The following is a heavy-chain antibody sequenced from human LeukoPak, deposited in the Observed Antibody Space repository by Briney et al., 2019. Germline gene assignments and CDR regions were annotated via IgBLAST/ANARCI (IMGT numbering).Heavy chain of an antibody. Sequence: GESLKISCKGSGYSFTSYWIGWVRQMPGKGLEWMGIIYPGDSDTRYSPSLQGQVTISADKSISTAYLQWSSLKASDTAMYYCAMSIAARSSPFYFDYWGQGTLVTVSS. V-gene: IGHV5-51*01. CDR1: GYSFTSYW. CDR3: AMSIAARSSPFYFDY. J-gene: IGHJ4*02. D-gene: IGHD6-6*01. CDR2: IYPGDSDT.